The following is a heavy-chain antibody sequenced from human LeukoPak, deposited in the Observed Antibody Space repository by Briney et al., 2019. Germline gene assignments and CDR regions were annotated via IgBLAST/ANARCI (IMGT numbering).Heavy chain of an antibody. V-gene: IGHV1-3*01. CDR1: GYTFTSYA. J-gene: IGHJ4*02. CDR2: INAGNGNT. CDR3: ARATMRAGTIRY. D-gene: IGHD6-19*01. Sequence: ASVKVSCKASGYTFTSYAMHWVRQAPGQRLEWMGWINAGNGNTKYSQKFQGRVTITRDTSASTAYMELSSLRSEDTAVYYCARATMRAGTIRYWGQGTLVTVSS.